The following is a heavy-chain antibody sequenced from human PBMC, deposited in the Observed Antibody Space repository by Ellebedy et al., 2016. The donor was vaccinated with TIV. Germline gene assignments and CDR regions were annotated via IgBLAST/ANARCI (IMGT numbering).Heavy chain of an antibody. CDR2: IYPGNSDT. CDR1: GYSFTSYW. Sequence: KVSXXGSGYSFTSYWIGWVRQMPGKGLEWMGIIYPGNSDTRYSPSFQGQVTISADKSISTAYLQWSSLKASDTAMYYCARQGCSGSSCSWFDPWGQGTLVTVSS. D-gene: IGHD2-15*01. V-gene: IGHV5-51*01. CDR3: ARQGCSGSSCSWFDP. J-gene: IGHJ5*02.